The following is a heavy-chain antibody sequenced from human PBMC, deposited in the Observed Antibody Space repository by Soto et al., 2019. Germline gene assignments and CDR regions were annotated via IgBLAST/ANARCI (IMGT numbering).Heavy chain of an antibody. V-gene: IGHV4-61*01. CDR2: IYYSGST. J-gene: IGHJ5*02. CDR3: ARSLSITVFGVVAHNWFDP. Sequence: SETLSLTCTVSGGSVSSGSYYWSWIRQPPGKGLEWIGNIYYSGSTNYNPSLKSRVTISVDTSKNQFSLKLRSVTAADTAIYYCARSLSITVFGVVAHNWFDPWGQGTLVTVSS. CDR1: GGSVSSGSYY. D-gene: IGHD3-3*01.